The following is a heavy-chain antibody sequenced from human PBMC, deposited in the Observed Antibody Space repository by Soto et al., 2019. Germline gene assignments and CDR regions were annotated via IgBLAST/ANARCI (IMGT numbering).Heavy chain of an antibody. V-gene: IGHV4-34*01. D-gene: IGHD2-21*01. J-gene: IGHJ4*02. Sequence: SETLSLTCAVYGGSFSGYYWSWIRQPPGKGLEWIGEINHSGSTNYNPSLKSRVTISVDTSKNQFSLKLSSVTAADTAVYYCARGEPSDWDPVYFDYWGQGTLVTVSS. CDR3: ARGEPSDWDPVYFDY. CDR2: INHSGST. CDR1: GGSFSGYY.